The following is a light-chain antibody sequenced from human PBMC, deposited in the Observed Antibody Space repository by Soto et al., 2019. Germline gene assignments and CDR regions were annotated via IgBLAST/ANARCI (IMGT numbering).Light chain of an antibody. J-gene: IGKJ5*01. V-gene: IGKV3-15*01. CDR3: QQYNNWPPFT. CDR1: QSVSSN. Sequence: EIVMTQSPATLSVSPGERATLSCRASQSVSSNLAWYHQKPGQAPRLLIYGASTRATGIPARFSGSGSGTEFTRTISSLHYEDFAVYYCQQYNNWPPFTFGQGTRLEIK. CDR2: GAS.